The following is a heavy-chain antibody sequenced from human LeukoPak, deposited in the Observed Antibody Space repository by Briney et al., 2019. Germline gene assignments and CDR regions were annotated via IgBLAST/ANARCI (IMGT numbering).Heavy chain of an antibody. J-gene: IGHJ4*02. Sequence: GGSLRLSCAASGFTFSDYYMSWIRQAPGKGLEWISYISSSGSTIYYADSVKGRFTVSRDNAKNSLFLQMNSLRAEDTAIYYCARSLTTLTYEGYWGQGTLVTVSS. D-gene: IGHD1-1*01. V-gene: IGHV3-11*04. CDR3: ARSLTTLTYEGY. CDR2: ISSSGSTI. CDR1: GFTFSDYY.